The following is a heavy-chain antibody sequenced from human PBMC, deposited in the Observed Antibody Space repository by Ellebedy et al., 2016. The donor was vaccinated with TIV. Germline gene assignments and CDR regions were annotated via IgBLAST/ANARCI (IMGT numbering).Heavy chain of an antibody. CDR3: ATDLLPTTDVINGMDV. D-gene: IGHD1-14*01. CDR2: IIPILGIA. CDR1: AGTFSSYA. V-gene: IGHV1-69*04. J-gene: IGHJ6*02. Sequence: ASVKVSCKASAGTFSSYAISWVRQPPGQGLEWMGRIIPILGIANYAQKFQGRVTITADKSTSTAYMELSSLRSEDTAVYYCATDLLPTTDVINGMDVWGQGTTVTVSS.